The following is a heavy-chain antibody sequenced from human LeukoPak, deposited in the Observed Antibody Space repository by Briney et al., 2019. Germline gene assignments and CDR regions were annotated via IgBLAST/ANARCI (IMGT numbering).Heavy chain of an antibody. CDR3: ARGGDNYYGSGGPTRYYYYGMDV. CDR1: GYTFTSYG. D-gene: IGHD3-10*01. V-gene: IGHV1-18*01. CDR2: ISAYNGNT. Sequence: ASVKVSCKASGYTFTSYGISWVRQAPGQGLEWMGWISAYNGNTNYAQKFQGRVTMTTDTSTSTVYMELSSLRSEDTAVYYCARGGDNYYGSGGPTRYYYYGMDVWGQGTTVTVSS. J-gene: IGHJ6*02.